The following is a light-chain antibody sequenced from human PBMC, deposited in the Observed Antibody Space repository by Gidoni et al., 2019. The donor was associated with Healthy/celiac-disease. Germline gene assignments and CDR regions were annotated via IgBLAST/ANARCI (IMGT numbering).Light chain of an antibody. Sequence: SYELTPPPSVSVSPGQTASITCSGDKLGDKYACWYQQKPGQSPVLVIYQDSKRPSGIPERFSGSNSGNTATLTISGTQAMDEADYYCQAWDSSYVVFGGGTKLTVL. CDR3: QAWDSSYVV. V-gene: IGLV3-1*01. CDR2: QDS. CDR1: KLGDKY. J-gene: IGLJ2*01.